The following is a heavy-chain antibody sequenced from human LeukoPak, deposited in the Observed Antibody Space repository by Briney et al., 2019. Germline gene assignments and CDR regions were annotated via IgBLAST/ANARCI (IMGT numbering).Heavy chain of an antibody. D-gene: IGHD3-10*01. V-gene: IGHV4-39*07. CDR1: GGSISSSSYY. CDR3: ARDLYGSELLDY. J-gene: IGHJ4*02. Sequence: PSETLSLTCTVSGGSISSSSYYWGWIRQPPGKGLEWIGSIYYSGSTYYNPSLKSRVTISVDTSKNQFSLKLSSVTAADTAVYYCARDLYGSELLDYWGQGTLVTVSS. CDR2: IYYSGST.